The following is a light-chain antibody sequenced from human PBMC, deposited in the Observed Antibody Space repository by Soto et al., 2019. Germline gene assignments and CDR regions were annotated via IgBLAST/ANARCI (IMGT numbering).Light chain of an antibody. Sequence: DIQMTQSPSSLSASVGDRVTITCRASQTIRYSLNWYQQKPGKAPKVLIYDASTLQSGVPPRFSGSGSGTDFALTISSLQPEDFATSYCLQTDSSLTRAFGQGTRVEAK. CDR2: DAS. V-gene: IGKV1-39*01. CDR1: QTIRYS. CDR3: LQTDSSLTRA. J-gene: IGKJ1*01.